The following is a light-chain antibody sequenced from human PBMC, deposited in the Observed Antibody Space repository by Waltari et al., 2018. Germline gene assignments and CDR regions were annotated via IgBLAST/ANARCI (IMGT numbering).Light chain of an antibody. CDR3: ISYTSSSTWV. Sequence: QSALTQPASVSGSPGQSIPISCTGPSSDVGGYTYVSWYQQHPGKAPKLIIYDVSNRPSGVSNRFSGSRSGNTASLTISGLQTEDEADYYCISYTSSSTWVFGGGTKLTVL. J-gene: IGLJ3*02. V-gene: IGLV2-14*03. CDR2: DVS. CDR1: SSDVGGYTY.